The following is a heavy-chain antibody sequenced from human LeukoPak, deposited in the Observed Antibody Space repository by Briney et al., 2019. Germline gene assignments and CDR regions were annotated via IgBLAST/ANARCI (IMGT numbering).Heavy chain of an antibody. V-gene: IGHV3-23*01. CDR2: ISASGGDT. CDR1: GFSFSTYS. D-gene: IGHD2-15*01. CDR3: ARSPYCSGGSCYYFDY. J-gene: IGHJ4*02. Sequence: GGSLRLSCAASGFSFSTYSFSWVRQAPGKGLEWVSGISASGGDTFYADSVKGRFTISRDNSKNTLSLQMNSLRVEDTAVYYCARSPYCSGGSCYYFDYWGQGTLVTVSS.